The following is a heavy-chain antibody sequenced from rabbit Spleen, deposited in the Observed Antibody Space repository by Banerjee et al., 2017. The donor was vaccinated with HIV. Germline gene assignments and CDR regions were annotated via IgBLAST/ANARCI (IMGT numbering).Heavy chain of an antibody. J-gene: IGHJ6*01. V-gene: IGHV1S40*01. Sequence: QSLEESGGDLVKPGASLTLTCAASGFSFNSDYMCWVRQAPGKGLEWIACIDTGSSGFTYFATWAKGRFTCSKTSSSTVTLQMTRLTAADTATYFCARDTSSSFSSYGMDLWGPGTLVTVS. CDR1: GFSFNSDY. CDR2: IDTGSSGFT. D-gene: IGHD1-1*01. CDR3: ARDTSSSFSSYGMDL.